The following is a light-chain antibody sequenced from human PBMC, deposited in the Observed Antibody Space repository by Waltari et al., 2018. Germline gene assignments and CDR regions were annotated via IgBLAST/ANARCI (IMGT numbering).Light chain of an antibody. Sequence: QSVLTQPPSASGTAGRRVTLSCSGSNSNIERNYVYWYQQLPGTAPKLLIYKGNQLPSGVPDRCSGSKSGTSASLAISGLRSEDEGDYYCAAWDDSLSGPVFGGGTKLTVL. CDR2: KGN. CDR1: NSNIERNY. V-gene: IGLV1-47*01. J-gene: IGLJ2*01. CDR3: AAWDDSLSGPV.